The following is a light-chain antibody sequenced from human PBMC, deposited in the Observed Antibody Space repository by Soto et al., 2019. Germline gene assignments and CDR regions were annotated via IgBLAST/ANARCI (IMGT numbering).Light chain of an antibody. CDR3: RSYTSSSTLGV. J-gene: IGLJ2*01. CDR2: EVS. CDR1: SSDVGGYNY. V-gene: IGLV2-14*01. Sequence: QSALTQPASVSGSPGQSITISCTGTSSDVGGYNYVSWYQQHPGKAPKLMIYEVSNRPSGVSNRFSGSKSGNTASLTISGLQAYDEADYYCRSYTSSSTLGVFGGGTKLTVL.